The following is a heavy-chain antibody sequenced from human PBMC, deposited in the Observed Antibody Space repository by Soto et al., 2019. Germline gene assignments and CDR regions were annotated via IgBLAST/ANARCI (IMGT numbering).Heavy chain of an antibody. V-gene: IGHV4-34*01. J-gene: IGHJ5*02. Sequence: PSGTLSLTCAVYVGSFSGYYWSWIRQPPGKGLEWIGEINHSGSTNYNPSLKSRVTISVDTSKNQFSLKLSSVTAADTAVYYCARRHYLWFGELYNWIDPWAQGTLVTVSS. CDR2: INHSGST. CDR3: ARRHYLWFGELYNWIDP. D-gene: IGHD3-10*01. CDR1: VGSFSGYY.